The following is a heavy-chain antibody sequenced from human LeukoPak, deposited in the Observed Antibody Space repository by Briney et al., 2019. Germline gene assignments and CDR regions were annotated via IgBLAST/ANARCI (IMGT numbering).Heavy chain of an antibody. CDR2: IYSGTI. CDR3: ARRAGAYSHPYDY. V-gene: IGHV3-53*01. CDR1: GFTVSSNS. D-gene: IGHD4/OR15-4a*01. J-gene: IGHJ4*02. Sequence: QTGGSLRLSCTVSGFTVSSNSMSWVRQAPGKGLKWVSFIYSGTIHYSDSVKGRFTISRDNSKNTLYLQMNSLRAEDTAVYYCARRAGAYSHPYDYWGQGTLVTVSS.